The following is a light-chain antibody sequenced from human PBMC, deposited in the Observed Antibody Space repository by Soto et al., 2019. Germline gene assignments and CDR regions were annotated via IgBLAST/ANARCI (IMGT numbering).Light chain of an antibody. Sequence: QSVLTQPPSASGSPGQSVTISCTGTSSDVGGYNYVSWYQQHPGKAPKLMIYEVSKRPSGVPDRFSGSTSGNTASLTVSGLQAEDEADYYCSSYAGSNHYVFGTGTKVTVL. J-gene: IGLJ1*01. CDR2: EVS. CDR3: SSYAGSNHYV. CDR1: SSDVGGYNY. V-gene: IGLV2-8*01.